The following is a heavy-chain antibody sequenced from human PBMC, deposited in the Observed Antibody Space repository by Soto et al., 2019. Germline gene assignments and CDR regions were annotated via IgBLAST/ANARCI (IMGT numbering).Heavy chain of an antibody. J-gene: IGHJ3*02. V-gene: IGHV3-7*01. CDR2: IKRDGSGG. D-gene: IGHD6-13*01. CDR3: ARDVSPGSSGWYFDAFDI. CDR1: GFTFSNYW. Sequence: QLVESGGGLVQPGGSLRLSCAASGFTFSNYWMTWVRQAPGKGLEWVANIKRDGSGGSYLDSVRGRFTVSRDNARNSLYLQMNRLRAEDTALYYCARDVSPGSSGWYFDAFDIWGQGTMVTVSS.